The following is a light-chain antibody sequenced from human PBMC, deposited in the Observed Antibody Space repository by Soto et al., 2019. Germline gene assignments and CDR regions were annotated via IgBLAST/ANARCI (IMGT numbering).Light chain of an antibody. J-gene: IGLJ3*02. Sequence: QSVLTQPASVSGSPGQSITISCTGTSSDVGRYNYVSWYQQHPGKAPKLMIYEVSNRPSGVSNRFSASKSGNTASLTISGLQAEDEAYYYCTSYTSSTTWVFGGVTKLTVL. CDR1: SSDVGRYNY. V-gene: IGLV2-14*01. CDR2: EVS. CDR3: TSYTSSTTWV.